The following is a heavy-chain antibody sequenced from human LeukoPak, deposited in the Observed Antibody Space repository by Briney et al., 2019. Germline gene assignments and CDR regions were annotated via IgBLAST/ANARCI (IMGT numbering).Heavy chain of an antibody. CDR1: GFTFSSYT. CDR2: ISTTSSYI. Sequence: GGSLRLSCAASGFTFSSYTMNWVRQAPGKGLEWVSSISTTSSYIYYADSVKGRFTISRDNAKNSLYLQMNSLRAEDTALYYCAKDIGLQPGGWFDPWGQGTLVTVSS. D-gene: IGHD5-18*01. CDR3: AKDIGLQPGGWFDP. J-gene: IGHJ5*02. V-gene: IGHV3-21*04.